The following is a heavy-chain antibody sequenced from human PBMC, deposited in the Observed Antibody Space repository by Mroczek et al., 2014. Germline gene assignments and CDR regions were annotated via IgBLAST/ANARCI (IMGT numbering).Heavy chain of an antibody. D-gene: IGHD2-2*01. CDR3: ARTLVPAAEAHYYYYYGMDV. J-gene: IGHJ6*02. CDR2: MNPNSGNT. Sequence: QVQLQESGAEVKKPGASVKVSCKASGYTFTSYGINWVRQATGQGLEWMGWMNPNSGNTGYAQKFQGRVTMTRNTSISTAYMELSSLRSEDTAVYYCARTLVPAAEAHYYYYYGMDVWGQGT. CDR1: GYTFTSYG. V-gene: IGHV1-8*01.